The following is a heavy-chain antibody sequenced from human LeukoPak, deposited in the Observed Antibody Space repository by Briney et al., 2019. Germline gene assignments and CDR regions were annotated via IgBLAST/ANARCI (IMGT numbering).Heavy chain of an antibody. V-gene: IGHV3-53*01. CDR2: IYSGGST. Sequence: GGSLRLSCAASGFTVSSNYMSWVRQAPGKGVEWVSVIYSGGSTYYADSVKGRFTISRDNSKNTLYLQMNSLRAEDTAVYYCARGYSYGYGLDYWGQGTLVTVSS. CDR1: GFTVSSNY. CDR3: ARGYSYGYGLDY. D-gene: IGHD5-18*01. J-gene: IGHJ4*02.